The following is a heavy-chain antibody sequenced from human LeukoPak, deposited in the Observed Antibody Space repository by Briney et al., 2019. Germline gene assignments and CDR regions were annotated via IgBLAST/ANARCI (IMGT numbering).Heavy chain of an antibody. CDR2: IRSKAYGGTT. V-gene: IGHV3-49*03. J-gene: IGHJ3*02. Sequence: GGSLRLSCTASGFTFGDYAMSWFCQAPGKGLEWVGFIRSKAYGGTTEYAASVKGRFTISRDDSKSIAYLQMNSLKTEDTAVYYCTRDLDDYDYVWGSYPAGPDASDIWGQGTMVTVSS. D-gene: IGHD3-16*02. CDR1: GFTFGDYA. CDR3: TRDLDDYDYVWGSYPAGPDASDI.